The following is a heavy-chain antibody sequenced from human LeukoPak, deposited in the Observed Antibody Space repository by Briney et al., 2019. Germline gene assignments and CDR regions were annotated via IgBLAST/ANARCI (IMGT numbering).Heavy chain of an antibody. CDR3: ATDANLDSVGDY. Sequence: GGSLRLSCAASGFTFSSYGMHWVRQAPGKGLEWVTFIRYDGSNKNYAHSVKGRFTISRDNSKNTLYPEMNSLGVEDTAVYYCATDANLDSVGDYWGQGSLVTVSS. J-gene: IGHJ4*02. D-gene: IGHD5-18*01. CDR2: IRYDGSNK. CDR1: GFTFSSYG. V-gene: IGHV3-30*02.